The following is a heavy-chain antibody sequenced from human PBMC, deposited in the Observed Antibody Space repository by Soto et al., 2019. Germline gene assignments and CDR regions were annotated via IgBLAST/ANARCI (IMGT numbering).Heavy chain of an antibody. CDR3: ARDSTLYYDFRSGHYYYYGMDV. V-gene: IGHV1-18*04. D-gene: IGHD3-3*01. J-gene: IGHJ6*02. CDR1: GYTFTSYG. CDR2: ISAYNGNT. Sequence: ASVKVSCKASGYTFTSYGISWVRQAPGQGLEWMGWISAYNGNTNYAQKLQGRVTMTTDTSTSTAYMELRSLRSDDTAVYYCARDSTLYYDFRSGHYYYYGMDVWGQGTTVTVSS.